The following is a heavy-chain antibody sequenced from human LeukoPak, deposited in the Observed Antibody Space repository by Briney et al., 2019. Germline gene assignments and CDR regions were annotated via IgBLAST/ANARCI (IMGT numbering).Heavy chain of an antibody. D-gene: IGHD1-26*01. CDR3: GRGGRYYGLGGGTSHEYYFDY. V-gene: IGHV4-39*07. Sequence: PSETLSLTCTVSGGSISSSSYYWGWIRQPPGKGLEWIGSIYYSGSTYYNPSLKSRVTISVDTSKNQFSLKLSSVTAADTAVYYCGRGGRYYGLGGGTSHEYYFDYWGQGTLVTVSS. CDR2: IYYSGST. CDR1: GGSISSSSYY. J-gene: IGHJ4*02.